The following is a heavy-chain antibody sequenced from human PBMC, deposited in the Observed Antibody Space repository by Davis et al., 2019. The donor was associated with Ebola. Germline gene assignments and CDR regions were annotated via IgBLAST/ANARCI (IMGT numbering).Heavy chain of an antibody. D-gene: IGHD1-26*01. Sequence: PGGSLRLSCAASGFTFPSFSSYDMNWVRQAPGKGLEWVAFISSKSSYIYYAESVKGRLTVSSDNAGNSLYLQMNSLGAEDTARYYCVTDSGSYDAFDIWGQGTVVSVSS. V-gene: IGHV3-21*06. CDR3: VTDSGSYDAFDI. CDR2: ISSKSSYI. CDR1: GFTFPSFSSYD. J-gene: IGHJ3*02.